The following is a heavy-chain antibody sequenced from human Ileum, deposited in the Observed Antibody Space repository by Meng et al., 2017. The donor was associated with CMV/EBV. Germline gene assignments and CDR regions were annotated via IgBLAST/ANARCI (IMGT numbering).Heavy chain of an antibody. CDR1: GDSVSSNSAA. V-gene: IGHV6-1*01. Sequence: SETLSLTCAISGDSVSSNSAAWNWIRQSPSRGLEWLGRTYYRSKWYNDYAVSVKSRITINPDTSKNQFSLQLNSVTPEDTAVYYCARGYYDSSGYFFGAFDIWDQGTMVTV. J-gene: IGHJ3*02. CDR2: TYYRSKWYN. CDR3: ARGYYDSSGYFFGAFDI. D-gene: IGHD3-22*01.